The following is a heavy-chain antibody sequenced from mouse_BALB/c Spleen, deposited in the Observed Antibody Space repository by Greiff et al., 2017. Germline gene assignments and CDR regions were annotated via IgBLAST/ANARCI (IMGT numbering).Heavy chain of an antibody. Sequence: EVKVVESGGGLVKPGGSLKLSCAASGFTFSDYYMYWVRQTPEKRLEWVATISDGGSYTYYPDSVKGRFTISRDNAKNNLYLQMSSLKSEDTAMYYCARTMITTYAMDYWGQGTSVTVSS. V-gene: IGHV5-4*02. CDR1: GFTFSDYY. CDR2: ISDGGSYT. D-gene: IGHD2-4*01. CDR3: ARTMITTYAMDY. J-gene: IGHJ4*01.